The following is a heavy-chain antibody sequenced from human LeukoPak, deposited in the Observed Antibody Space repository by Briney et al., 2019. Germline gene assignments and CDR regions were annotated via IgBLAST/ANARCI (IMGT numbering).Heavy chain of an antibody. CDR2: ISYIGST. Sequence: SETLSLTCTVSGGSFTTHYWSWIRQPPGKGLECIGYISYIGSTNYNPSLKSRVTISIDTSKNEVSLMLTSVTAADTAVYYCASDSISMNAFDAWGQGTMVTVSS. V-gene: IGHV4-59*11. D-gene: IGHD3-22*01. J-gene: IGHJ3*01. CDR1: GGSFTTHY. CDR3: ASDSISMNAFDA.